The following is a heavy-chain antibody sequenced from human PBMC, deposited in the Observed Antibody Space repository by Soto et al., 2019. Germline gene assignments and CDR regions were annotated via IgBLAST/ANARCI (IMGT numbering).Heavy chain of an antibody. J-gene: IGHJ4*02. CDR2: IKPSEGNR. V-gene: IGHV1-18*01. CDR3: ARDRLRGYDSSGFYS. Sequence: ASVKVSCKASGYSFSFYGINWVRQAPGQGLEWMGWIKPSEGNRNFAQKNEDRVTMTTATSTNTVFQELRSLKSDDTAIYYCARDRLRGYDSSGFYSWGQGTMVTVSS. CDR1: GYSFSFYG. D-gene: IGHD3-22*01.